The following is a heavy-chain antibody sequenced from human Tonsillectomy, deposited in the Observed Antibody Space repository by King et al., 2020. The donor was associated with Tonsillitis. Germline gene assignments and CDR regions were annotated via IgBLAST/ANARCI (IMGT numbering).Heavy chain of an antibody. CDR2: IYSGGST. D-gene: IGHD3-3*01. CDR1: GFTVSSNY. Sequence: EVQLVETGGGLIQPGGSLRLSCAASGFTVSSNYMSWVRQAPGKGLEWVSVIYSGGSTYYADSVKGRFTISRDNSKNTLYLQMNSLRAEDTAVYYCARDEFLEWLSDWGQGPLVTVSS. J-gene: IGHJ4*02. CDR3: ARDEFLEWLSD. V-gene: IGHV3-53*02.